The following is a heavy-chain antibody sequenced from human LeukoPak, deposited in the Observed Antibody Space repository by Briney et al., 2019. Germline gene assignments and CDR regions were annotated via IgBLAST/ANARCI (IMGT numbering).Heavy chain of an antibody. Sequence: GGSLRLSCAASGFTFSSYAMSWVRQAPGKGLEWVSSVSATGGHAYSADSLKGRFTISRDNAKNSLYLLMDSLTAEDTAVYYCARGSAMVRKNYFHHWGPGTLVSVSS. D-gene: IGHD3-10*01. CDR2: VSATGGHA. J-gene: IGHJ4*02. CDR3: ARGSAMVRKNYFHH. V-gene: IGHV3-23*01. CDR1: GFTFSSYA.